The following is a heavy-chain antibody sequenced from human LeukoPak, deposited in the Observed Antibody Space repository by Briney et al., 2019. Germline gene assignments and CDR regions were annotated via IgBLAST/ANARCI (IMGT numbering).Heavy chain of an antibody. J-gene: IGHJ4*02. D-gene: IGHD6-19*01. Sequence: GGSLRLSCAASGFTFSSYEMNWVRQAPGKGLEWVSSISSSSSYIYYADSVKGRFTISRDNAKNSLYLQMNSLRAEDTAVYYCARVYREEQWPPSFDSWGQGTLVTVSS. V-gene: IGHV3-21*01. CDR3: ARVYREEQWPPSFDS. CDR1: GFTFSSYE. CDR2: ISSSSSYI.